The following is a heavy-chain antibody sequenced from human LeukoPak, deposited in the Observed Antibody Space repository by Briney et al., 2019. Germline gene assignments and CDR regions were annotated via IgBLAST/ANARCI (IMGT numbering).Heavy chain of an antibody. CDR2: IWNDGSDM. CDR3: ARGPWASGTQITSLDL. CDR1: GFTLSSYG. D-gene: IGHD3-10*01. V-gene: IGHV3-33*08. J-gene: IGHJ2*01. Sequence: PGGALRLSCAASGFTLSSYGMHWVRPAPGKGLEWVGLIWNDGSDMSYADSVKGRFTISRDNSKNTLDLQMNSLRAEDMAVYYCARGPWASGTQITSLDLWGRGTLVTVSS.